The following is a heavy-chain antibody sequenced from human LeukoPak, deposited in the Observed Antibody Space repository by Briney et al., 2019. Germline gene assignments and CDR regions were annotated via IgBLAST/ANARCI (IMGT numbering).Heavy chain of an antibody. CDR2: INPSGCST. Sequence: ASVKVSCKASGYTFTSYYMHWVRQAAGQGLEWMGIINPSGCSTSYAQQFQGRVTMTRDMSTSTVYMELSSLRSEDTAVYYCARSSITMVRGVMGSWFDPWGQGTLVTVSS. CDR3: ARSSITMVRGVMGSWFDP. CDR1: GYTFTSYY. J-gene: IGHJ5*02. D-gene: IGHD3-10*01. V-gene: IGHV1-46*01.